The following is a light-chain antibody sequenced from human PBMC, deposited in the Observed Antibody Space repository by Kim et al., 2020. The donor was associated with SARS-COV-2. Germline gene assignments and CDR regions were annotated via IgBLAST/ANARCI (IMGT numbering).Light chain of an antibody. CDR1: SSDVGSYNY. Sequence: GQSFTFFCTGSSSDVGSYNYVSWYRQHPGQAPKLLIYDVSKLTSGVPDRFSGSKSANTASLTISGLQAEDEADYYCCSYARGSIYVFGAGTKVTVL. J-gene: IGLJ1*01. V-gene: IGLV2-11*03. CDR2: DVS. CDR3: CSYARGSIYV.